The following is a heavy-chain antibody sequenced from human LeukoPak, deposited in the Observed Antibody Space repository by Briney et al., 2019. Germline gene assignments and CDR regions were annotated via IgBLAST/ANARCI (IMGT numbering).Heavy chain of an antibody. CDR2: IYSTGST. J-gene: IGHJ4*02. D-gene: IGHD6-13*01. V-gene: IGHV4-59*01. Sequence: PSETLPLTCTVSGGTISGYHWSWIRQSPGKGLEWIGYIYSTGSTNYNPSLKSRLTISVDTSKNQFSLKLSSVTAADTAVYYCARRHIAAASTLEYWGQGPLVTAAS. CDR3: ARRHIAAASTLEY. CDR1: GGTISGYH.